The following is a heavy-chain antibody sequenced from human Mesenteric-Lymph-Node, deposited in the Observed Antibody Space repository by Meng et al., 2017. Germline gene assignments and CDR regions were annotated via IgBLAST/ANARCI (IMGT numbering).Heavy chain of an antibody. V-gene: IGHV4-59*01. CDR2: IYYSGST. CDR3: AREALHYDGSGFYGMDV. CDR1: GGSISTYF. D-gene: IGHD3-10*01. J-gene: IGHJ6*02. Sequence: GSLRLSCTVSGGSISTYFWSWIRQPPGKGLEWIGWIYYSGSTNYNPSLKSRVSISVDTSKNQFSLKVNSMTAADTAVYYCAREALHYDGSGFYGMDVWGQGTTVTVSS.